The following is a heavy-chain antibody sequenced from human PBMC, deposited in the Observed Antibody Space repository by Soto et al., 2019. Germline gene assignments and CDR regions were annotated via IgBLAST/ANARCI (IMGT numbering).Heavy chain of an antibody. J-gene: IGHJ5*02. V-gene: IGHV4-61*01. Sequence: QVQLQEWGPGLVKPSETLSLTCTVSGGSVSSGSYFWTWIRQPPGKGLEWIGYIYYSGSTNYSPSLKSRVSISVDTSKNQFSLKLSSVTAADTAIYFCAKGDGDYDWFDPWGQGTLVTVSS. D-gene: IGHD4-17*01. CDR1: GGSVSSGSYF. CDR2: IYYSGST. CDR3: AKGDGDYDWFDP.